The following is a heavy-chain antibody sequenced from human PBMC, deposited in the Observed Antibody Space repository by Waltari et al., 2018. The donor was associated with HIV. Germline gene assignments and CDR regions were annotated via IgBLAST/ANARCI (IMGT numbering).Heavy chain of an antibody. CDR3: ASINYYDSSGYYYNWFDP. V-gene: IGHV1-69*02. CDR1: GGTFTRLP. Sequence: QVQLGQSGAEGKKPGPPVKVSCRPSGGTFTRLPTIWVRQAPGQGLEWMGRIIPILGIANYAQKFQGRVTITADKSTSTAYMELSSLRSEDTAVYYCASINYYDSSGYYYNWFDPWGQGTLVTVSS. D-gene: IGHD3-22*01. CDR2: IIPILGIA. J-gene: IGHJ5*02.